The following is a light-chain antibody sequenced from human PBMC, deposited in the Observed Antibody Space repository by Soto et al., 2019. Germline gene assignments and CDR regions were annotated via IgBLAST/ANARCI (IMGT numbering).Light chain of an antibody. CDR3: QQFNNWPVT. CDR2: DAS. J-gene: IGKJ3*01. CDR1: QAISSA. Sequence: ANQLTQSPSSLSAPVGDRVTITCRASQAISSALAWYQQKPGKPPKLLIYDASTLQSGVPSRFSGTASGTDFTLTINSLQPEDFATYYCQQFNNWPVTFGPGTKVDI. V-gene: IGKV1D-13*01.